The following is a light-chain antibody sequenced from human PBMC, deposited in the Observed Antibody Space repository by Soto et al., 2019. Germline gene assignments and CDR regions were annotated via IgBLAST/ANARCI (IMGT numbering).Light chain of an antibody. Sequence: DIQMAQSPSSLSASVGDRVTITCRASQDINNHLALFQQKPGKVPKRLIYAVSTLQSGVPSRFSGSGSGTEFTLTISSLQPEDFATYYCLQHNRYPLTFGQGTKVDIK. CDR3: LQHNRYPLT. CDR2: AVS. CDR1: QDINNH. V-gene: IGKV1-17*03. J-gene: IGKJ1*01.